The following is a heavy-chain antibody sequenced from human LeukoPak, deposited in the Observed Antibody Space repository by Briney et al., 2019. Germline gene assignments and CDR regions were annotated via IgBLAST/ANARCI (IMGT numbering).Heavy chain of an antibody. CDR2: IYTSGST. J-gene: IGHJ5*02. CDR1: GGSISSYY. D-gene: IGHD1-1*01. CDR3: ARHAHNWNDDGWFDP. V-gene: IGHV4-4*09. Sequence: SETLSLTCTVSGGSISSYYWSWIRQPPGKGLEWIGYIYTSGSTNYNPSLESRVTISVDTSKNQFSLKLSSVTAADTAVYYCARHAHNWNDDGWFDPWGQGTLVTVSS.